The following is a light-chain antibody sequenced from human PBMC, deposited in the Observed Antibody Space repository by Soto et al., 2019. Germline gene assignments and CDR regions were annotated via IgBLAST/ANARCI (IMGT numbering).Light chain of an antibody. V-gene: IGKV1-39*01. CDR1: QSISSY. CDR3: QQSYSHAHT. Sequence: FLLTHPPSLLSASLGAGVTTTCRASQSISSYLAWYQQKPGKAPRLLIYAASTLQSRVPSSFSGSGSGTDFTLTISSLQPEDFATYYCQQSYSHAHTFGQGTRLEIK. J-gene: IGKJ5*01. CDR2: AAS.